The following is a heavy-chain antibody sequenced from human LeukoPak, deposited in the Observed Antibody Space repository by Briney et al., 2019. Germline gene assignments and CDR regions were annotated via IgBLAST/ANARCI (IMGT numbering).Heavy chain of an antibody. CDR3: ARDLPNYDYVWGSYRLSAFDI. CDR1: GGTFSSYA. D-gene: IGHD3-16*02. J-gene: IGHJ3*02. CDR2: IIPIFGTA. Sequence: GASVKVSCKASGGTFSSYAISWVRQAPGQGLEWMGGIIPIFGTANYAQKFQGRVTITADESTSTAYMELSSLRSEDTAVYYCARDLPNYDYVWGSYRLSAFDIWGQGTMVTVSS. V-gene: IGHV1-69*13.